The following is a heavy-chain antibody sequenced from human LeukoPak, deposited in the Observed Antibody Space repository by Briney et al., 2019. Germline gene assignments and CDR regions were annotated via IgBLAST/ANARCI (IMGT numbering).Heavy chain of an antibody. CDR2: TYYRSKWYN. CDR3: ARDRRPLQWIGLNMGDY. D-gene: IGHD5-12*01. CDR1: GDSVSSNSAA. J-gene: IGHJ4*02. Sequence: SQTLSLICAISGDSVSSNSAAWNWIRQSPSRGLEWLGRTYYRSKWYNDYAVSVKSRITINPDTSKNQFSLQLNSVTPEDTAVYYCARDRRPLQWIGLNMGDYWGQGTLVTVSS. V-gene: IGHV6-1*01.